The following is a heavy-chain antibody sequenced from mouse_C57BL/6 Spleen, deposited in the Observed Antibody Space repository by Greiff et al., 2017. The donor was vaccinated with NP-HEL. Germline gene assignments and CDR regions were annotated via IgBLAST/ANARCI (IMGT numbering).Heavy chain of an antibody. Sequence: QVQLQQPGAELVKPGASVKLSCKASGYTFTSYWMHWVKQRPGQGLEWIGMIHPNSGSTNYNEKFKSKATLTVDKSSSTAYMQLSSLTSEDSAVYYCARPGGNSYFDYWGQGTTLTVSS. D-gene: IGHD2-1*01. CDR2: IHPNSGST. V-gene: IGHV1-64*01. CDR3: ARPGGNSYFDY. CDR1: GYTFTSYW. J-gene: IGHJ2*01.